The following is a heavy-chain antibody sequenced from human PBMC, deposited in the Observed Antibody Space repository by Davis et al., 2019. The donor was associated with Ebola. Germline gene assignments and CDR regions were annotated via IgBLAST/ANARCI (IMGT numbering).Heavy chain of an antibody. D-gene: IGHD4-17*01. V-gene: IGHV4-61*01. CDR3: ATVGGDYGDYVNAFDI. CDR1: GGSISSGNY. CDR2: IYYSGST. Sequence: MPSETLSLTCTVSGGSISSGNYWSWVRQPPGKGLEWIGYIYYSGSTNYNPSLKSRVTISVDTSKNQFSLKLSSVTAADTAVYYCATVGGDYGDYVNAFDIWGQGTMVTVSS. J-gene: IGHJ3*02.